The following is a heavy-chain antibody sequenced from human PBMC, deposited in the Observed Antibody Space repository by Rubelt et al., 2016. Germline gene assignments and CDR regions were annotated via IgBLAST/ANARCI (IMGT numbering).Heavy chain of an antibody. CDR3: ARNGDAFGDDFDY. D-gene: IGHD4-17*01. CDR1: GFTFTSYS. J-gene: IGHJ4*02. Sequence: VQLVESGGGLVKPGGSLRLSCAASGFTFTSYSMHCVRQAPGKGLEWVSSISRGGSRMYYADSVKGRFTISRDNARDNAKSSLYLQMDSLRADDTAVYYCARNGDAFGDDFDYWGQGTRGTVSS. CDR2: ISRGGSRM. V-gene: IGHV3-21*06.